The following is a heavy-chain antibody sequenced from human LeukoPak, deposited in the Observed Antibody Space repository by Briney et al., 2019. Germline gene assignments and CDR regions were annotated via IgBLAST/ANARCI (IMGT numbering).Heavy chain of an antibody. CDR1: GFTFDDYA. CDR2: ISWNSGSI. V-gene: IGHV3-9*01. CDR3: ARARRSGGITMIRGVKDRGWFDS. D-gene: IGHD3-10*01. Sequence: GGSLRLSCAASGFTFDDYAMHWVRQAPGKGLEWVSGISWNSGSIGYADSVKGRFTISRDNSKNTLYLQMNSLRAEDTAVYYCARARRSGGITMIRGVKDRGWFDSWGQGTLVTVSS. J-gene: IGHJ5*01.